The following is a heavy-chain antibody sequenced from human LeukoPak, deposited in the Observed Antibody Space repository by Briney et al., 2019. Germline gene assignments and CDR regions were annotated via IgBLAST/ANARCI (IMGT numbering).Heavy chain of an antibody. Sequence: QAGGSLRLSCAASGFTFSSYAMHWVRQAPGKGLEWVAVISYDGSNKYYADSVKGRFTISRDNSKNTLYLQMNSLRAEDTAVYYCASVVRMTRYFDLWGRGTLVTVSS. J-gene: IGHJ2*01. CDR3: ASVVRMTRYFDL. D-gene: IGHD6-6*01. CDR2: ISYDGSNK. V-gene: IGHV3-30-3*01. CDR1: GFTFSSYA.